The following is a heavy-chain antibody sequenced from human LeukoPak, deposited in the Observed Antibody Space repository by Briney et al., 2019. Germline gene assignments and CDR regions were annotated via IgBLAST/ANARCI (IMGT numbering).Heavy chain of an antibody. CDR1: GDSISNYY. D-gene: IGHD3-16*02. CDR3: ARTRFGGVVVYDY. CDR2: ISTSGSP. V-gene: IGHV4-4*07. J-gene: IGHJ4*02. Sequence: SETLSLTCTVPGDSISNYYWNWIRQTAGKRLERNGRISTSGSPNYKPSLKSRITMSLDKSKNQFSLKLTSVTAADTAVYSCARTRFGGVVVYDYWGLGTLVTVSS.